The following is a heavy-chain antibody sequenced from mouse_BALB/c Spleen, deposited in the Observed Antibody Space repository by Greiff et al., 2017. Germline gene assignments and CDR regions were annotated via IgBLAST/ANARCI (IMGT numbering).Heavy chain of an antibody. D-gene: IGHD2-4*01. V-gene: IGHV1-63*02. CDR2: IYPGGGYT. J-gene: IGHJ3*01. CDR3: ARSGAMITTHWSAY. CDR1: GYTFTNYW. Sequence: QVHVKQSGAELVRPGTSVKISCKASGYTFTNYWLGWVKQRPGHGLEWIGDIYPGGGYTNYNEKFKGKATLTADTSSSTAYMQLSSLTSEDSAVYFCARSGAMITTHWSAYWGQGTLVTVSA.